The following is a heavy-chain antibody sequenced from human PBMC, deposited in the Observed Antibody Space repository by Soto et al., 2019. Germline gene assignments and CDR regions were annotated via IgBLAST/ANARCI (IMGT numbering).Heavy chain of an antibody. D-gene: IGHD6-19*01. CDR1: GYTFTSYG. Sequence: QVQLVQSGAEVKKPGASVKVSCKASGYTFTSYGISWVRQAPGQGLEWMGWISAYNGNTNYAQKLQGRVTMTTDTSTSTAYMELRSLRSDDTAVYYCARDPLGDTVAGPLDAFDIWGQGTMVTVSS. J-gene: IGHJ3*02. V-gene: IGHV1-18*01. CDR2: ISAYNGNT. CDR3: ARDPLGDTVAGPLDAFDI.